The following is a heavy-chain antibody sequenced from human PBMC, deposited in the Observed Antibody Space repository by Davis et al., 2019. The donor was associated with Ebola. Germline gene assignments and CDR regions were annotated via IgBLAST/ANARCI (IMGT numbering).Heavy chain of an antibody. CDR1: GFAFSNYN. CDR2: ITTNGWST. Sequence: PGGSLRLSCTASGFAFSNYNMNWVRQAPGKGLEWVSSITTNGWSTYYADSVKGRFIISRDNAKNSLFLQMHSLRGDDTAVYFCAREIPISSRSDWWGQGTLVAVSS. CDR3: AREIPISSRSDW. V-gene: IGHV3-48*01. D-gene: IGHD2-2*01. J-gene: IGHJ4*02.